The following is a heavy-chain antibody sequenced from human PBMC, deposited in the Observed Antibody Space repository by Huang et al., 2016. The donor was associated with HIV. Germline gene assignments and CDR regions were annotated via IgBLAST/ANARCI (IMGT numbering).Heavy chain of an antibody. CDR2: MFYSGST. D-gene: IGHD3-10*01. V-gene: IGHV4-39*01. CDR1: GGFVVSRSFY. Sequence: QLQLQESGPGLVKPSKTLSLTCTVSGGFVVSRSFYWGWIRQSPGKGLEWIGSMFYSGSTYYNPSLKSRVTISIDTFNNQFSLKLSSVTAADTAVYYCARHGNYIFDNWGQGTLVTVSS. J-gene: IGHJ4*02. CDR3: ARHGNYIFDN.